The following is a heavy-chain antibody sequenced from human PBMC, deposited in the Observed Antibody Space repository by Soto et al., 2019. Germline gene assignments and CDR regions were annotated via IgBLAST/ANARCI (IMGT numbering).Heavy chain of an antibody. CDR2: IGSDGGNT. V-gene: IGHV3-64*01. CDR1: GFTFSSYA. CDR3: ARGDPYSDTLRNDAFDI. Sequence: EVQLVESRGGLVQPGRSLRLSCAASGFTFSSYAMHWVRQAPGKGLEYVSAIGSDGGNTYYANSVKDRFTISRDNSKNTLYLQMGSLRTEDMAVYYCARGDPYSDTLRNDAFDIWGQGTMVTVSS. D-gene: IGHD5-18*01. J-gene: IGHJ3*02.